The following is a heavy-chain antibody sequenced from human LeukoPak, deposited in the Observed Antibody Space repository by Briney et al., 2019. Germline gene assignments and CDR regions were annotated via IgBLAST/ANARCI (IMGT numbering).Heavy chain of an antibody. CDR3: ASKQPTYYYDSSGYYYALDFDY. CDR1: GGSISSYY. CDR2: IYASGST. Sequence: SETLSLTCTVSGGSISSYYWSWIRQPAGKGLEWIGRIYASGSTYYNPSLKSRVTISVDTSKNQFSLKLSSVTAADTAVYYCASKQPTYYYDSSGYYYALDFDYWGQGTLVTVSS. J-gene: IGHJ4*02. D-gene: IGHD3-22*01. V-gene: IGHV4-4*07.